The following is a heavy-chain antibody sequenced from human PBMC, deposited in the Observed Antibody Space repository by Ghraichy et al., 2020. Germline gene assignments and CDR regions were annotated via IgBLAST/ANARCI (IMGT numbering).Heavy chain of an antibody. Sequence: SQTLSLTCTVSGGSISSSSYYWGWIRQPPGKGLEWIGSIYYSGSTYYNPSLKSRVTISVDTSKNQFSLKLSSVTAADTAVYYCARHRDGSSSWYGPPYYFDYWGQGSLFTVSS. J-gene: IGHJ4*02. CDR3: ARHRDGSSSWYGPPYYFDY. CDR2: IYYSGST. D-gene: IGHD6-13*01. V-gene: IGHV4-39*01. CDR1: GGSISSSSYY.